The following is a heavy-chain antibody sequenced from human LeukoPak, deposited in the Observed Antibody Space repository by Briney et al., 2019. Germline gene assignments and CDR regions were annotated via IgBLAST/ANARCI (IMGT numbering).Heavy chain of an antibody. V-gene: IGHV4-39*01. Sequence: SETLSLTCTVSGGSISSSNYYWGWIRQPPGKGLEWIGNIYYSGSTYYNPSLKSQVTISVDTSKNQFSLKLSSVTAADTAVYYCARQGWEEETDYWGQGTLVTVSS. CDR1: GGSISSSNYY. J-gene: IGHJ4*02. CDR2: IYYSGST. CDR3: ARQGWEEETDY. D-gene: IGHD1-26*01.